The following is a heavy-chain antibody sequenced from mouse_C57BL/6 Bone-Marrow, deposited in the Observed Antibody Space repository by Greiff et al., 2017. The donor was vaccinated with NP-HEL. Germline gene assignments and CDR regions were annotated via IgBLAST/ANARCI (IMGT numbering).Heavy chain of an antibody. J-gene: IGHJ3*01. CDR2: IDPSDSYT. CDR3: ARSYDGSRWFAD. V-gene: IGHV1-69*01. Sequence: VQLQQSGAELVMPGASVKLSCKASGYTFTSYWMHWVKQRPGQGLEWIGEIDPSDSYTNYNQKFKGKSTLTVDKSSSTAYMQLSSLTSEDSAVYYCARSYDGSRWFADWGQGALVTVSA. D-gene: IGHD2-12*01. CDR1: GYTFTSYW.